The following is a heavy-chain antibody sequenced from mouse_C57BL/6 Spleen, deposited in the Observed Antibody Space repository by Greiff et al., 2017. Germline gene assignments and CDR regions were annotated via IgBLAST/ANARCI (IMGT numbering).Heavy chain of an antibody. CDR1: GFTFSDYG. Sequence: EVHLVESGEGLVKPGGSLKLSCAASGFTFSDYGMHWVRQAPEKGLEWVAYISSGSSTIYYADTVKGRFTISRDNAKNTLFLQMTRLRSEDTAMXYCARLAPDYWGQGTSVTVSS. V-gene: IGHV5-17*01. CDR2: ISSGSSTI. J-gene: IGHJ4*01. CDR3: ARLAPDY.